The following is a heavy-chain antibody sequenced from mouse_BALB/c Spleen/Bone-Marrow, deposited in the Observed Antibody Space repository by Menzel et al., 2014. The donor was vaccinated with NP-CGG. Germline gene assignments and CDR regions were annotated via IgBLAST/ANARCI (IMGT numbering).Heavy chain of an antibody. CDR3: ASRGDYSYAMDY. V-gene: IGHV1-80*01. Sequence: VQLQESGAEPVRPGSSVKISCKASGYTFSNYWMNWMKQRPGQGLEWIGQIYPGDGDTNYIGKFTGKATLTADKSSSTAYMQLSSLTSEDSAVYFCASRGDYSYAMDYWGQGTSVTVSS. CDR1: GYTFSNYW. CDR2: IYPGDGDT. D-gene: IGHD1-1*01. J-gene: IGHJ4*01.